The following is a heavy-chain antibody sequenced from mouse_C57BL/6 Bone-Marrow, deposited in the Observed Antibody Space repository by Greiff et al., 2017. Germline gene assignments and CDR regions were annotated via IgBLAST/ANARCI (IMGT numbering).Heavy chain of an antibody. CDR2: ISSGGSYT. Sequence: QVVESGGDLVKPGGSLKLSCAASGFTFSSYGMSWVRQTPDKRLEWVATISSGGSYTYYPDSVKGRFTISRDNAKNTLYLQMSSLKSEDTAMYYCAKFIYYAMDYWGQGTSVTVSS. D-gene: IGHD1-1*01. J-gene: IGHJ4*01. CDR1: GFTFSSYG. V-gene: IGHV5-6*01. CDR3: AKFIYYAMDY.